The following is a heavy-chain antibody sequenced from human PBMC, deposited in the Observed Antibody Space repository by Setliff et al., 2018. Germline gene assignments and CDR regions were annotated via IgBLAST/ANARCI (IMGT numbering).Heavy chain of an antibody. V-gene: IGHV1-18*01. J-gene: IGHJ4*02. CDR1: GYTFTSYG. CDR2: ISAYNGNT. CDR3: ARDREGIIVGVPSV. D-gene: IGHD1-26*01. Sequence: ASVKVSCKASGYTFTSYGISWVRQAPGQGLEWMGWISAYNGNTNYAQKLQGRVTMTTDTSTSTVYMELRSLRSDDTAGYYCARDREGIIVGVPSVWGQGTLVTVSS.